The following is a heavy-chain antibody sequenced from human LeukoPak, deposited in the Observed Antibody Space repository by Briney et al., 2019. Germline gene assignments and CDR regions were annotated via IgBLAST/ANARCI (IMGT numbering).Heavy chain of an antibody. CDR1: GYTFTSYD. V-gene: IGHV1-8*01. CDR2: MNPNSGNT. Sequence: GASVKVSCKASGYTFTSYDINWVRQATGQGLEWMGWMNPNSGNTGYAQKFQGRVTMTRNTSISTAYMELSSLRSEDTAVYYCARSVSWDGYNWFDPWGQGTLVTVSS. D-gene: IGHD1-26*01. J-gene: IGHJ5*02. CDR3: ARSVSWDGYNWFDP.